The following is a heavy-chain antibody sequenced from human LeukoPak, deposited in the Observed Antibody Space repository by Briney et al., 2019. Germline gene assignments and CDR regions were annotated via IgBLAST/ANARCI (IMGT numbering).Heavy chain of an antibody. CDR2: IYYSGST. D-gene: IGHD3-9*01. Sequence: SETLSLTCTVSGGSISSYYWSWIRQPPGKGLEWIGYIYYSGSTNYNPSLKSRVTISVDTSKNQFSLKLSSVTAADTAVYYCAKALRYFDSDAFDIWGQGTMVTVSS. CDR3: AKALRYFDSDAFDI. V-gene: IGHV4-59*08. CDR1: GGSISSYY. J-gene: IGHJ3*02.